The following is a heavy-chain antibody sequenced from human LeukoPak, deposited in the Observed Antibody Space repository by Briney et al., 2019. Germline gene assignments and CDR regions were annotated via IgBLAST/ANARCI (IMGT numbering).Heavy chain of an antibody. Sequence: PSETLSLTCTVSGDSISSYSWSWIRQPPGKGLEWIGYIYYSGSTNYNPSLKSRVTISVDTSKNQFSLKLSSVTAADTAVYYCARGVGLTVVVPAAIGDAFDIWGQGTMVTVSS. J-gene: IGHJ3*02. CDR3: ARGVGLTVVVPAAIGDAFDI. D-gene: IGHD2-2*02. CDR1: GDSISSYS. V-gene: IGHV4-59*01. CDR2: IYYSGST.